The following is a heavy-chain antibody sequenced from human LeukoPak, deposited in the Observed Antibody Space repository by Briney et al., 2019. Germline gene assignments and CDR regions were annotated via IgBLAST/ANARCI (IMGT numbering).Heavy chain of an antibody. CDR2: IKQDGSEK. CDR1: GFTFSSYW. V-gene: IGHV3-7*01. Sequence: GGSLRLSCAASGFTFSSYWMSWVRQAPGKGLDWVANIKQDGSEKYYVDSVKGRFTISRDNAKNSLYLQMNSLRAEDTAVYYCASFDCSSTSCYFGYWGQGTLVTVSS. CDR3: ASFDCSSTSCYFGY. J-gene: IGHJ4*02. D-gene: IGHD2-2*01.